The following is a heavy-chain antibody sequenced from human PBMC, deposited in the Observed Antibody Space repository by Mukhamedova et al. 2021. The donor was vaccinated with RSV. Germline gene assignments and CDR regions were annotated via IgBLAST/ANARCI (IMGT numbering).Heavy chain of an antibody. Sequence: AYAASVKGRFTISRDDSKNTAYLQMNSLKTEDTAVYYCARDQGDYYDFWSGYYYYYGMDVWGQGTTVTVSS. D-gene: IGHD3-3*01. V-gene: IGHV3-73*01. J-gene: IGHJ6*02. CDR3: ARDQGDYYDFWSGYYYYYGMDV.